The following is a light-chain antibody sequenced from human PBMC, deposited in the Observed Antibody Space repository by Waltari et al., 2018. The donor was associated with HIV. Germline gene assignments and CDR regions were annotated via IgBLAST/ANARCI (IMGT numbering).Light chain of an antibody. CDR1: QSVRSN. Sequence: EVVMTQSPAILSVSPGEGATLSCRASQSVRSNFAWYQQKPGQAPRLLIYAISTRATGIPARFSGSGSGTEFTLTISSLQSEDFAVYYCQQYNTWPLTFGGGTRVEIK. J-gene: IGKJ4*01. V-gene: IGKV3-15*01. CDR2: AIS. CDR3: QQYNTWPLT.